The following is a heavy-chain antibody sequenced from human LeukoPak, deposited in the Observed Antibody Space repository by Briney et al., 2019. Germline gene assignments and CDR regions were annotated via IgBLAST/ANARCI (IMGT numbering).Heavy chain of an antibody. V-gene: IGHV1-18*01. CDR1: GYSFVGYG. D-gene: IGHD5-18*01. CDR3: ARAGGIQLWPFDY. Sequence: GASVKVSCKASGYSFVGYGITWVRQAPGQGLEWMGWFNPENGNTNYAQKFQGRVTITADESASTAYMELSSLRSEDTAVYYCARAGGIQLWPFDYWGQGTLVTVSS. J-gene: IGHJ4*02. CDR2: FNPENGNT.